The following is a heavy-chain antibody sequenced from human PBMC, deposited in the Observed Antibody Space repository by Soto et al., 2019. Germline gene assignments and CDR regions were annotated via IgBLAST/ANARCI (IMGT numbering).Heavy chain of an antibody. Sequence: QVQLVQSGAEVKKPESSVKVSCTAPGGTFSTYAISWVRQAPGQGLEWMGGIIPMFDTANYAQRFQDRVTITAEASTNTGYMELSSLRSEDTAVDFCASGIQMWLRRINNGYSGWGQGTLVTVS. D-gene: IGHD5-12*01. V-gene: IGHV1-69*12. CDR2: IIPMFDTA. J-gene: IGHJ4*02. CDR3: ASGIQMWLRRINNGYSG. CDR1: GGTFSTYA.